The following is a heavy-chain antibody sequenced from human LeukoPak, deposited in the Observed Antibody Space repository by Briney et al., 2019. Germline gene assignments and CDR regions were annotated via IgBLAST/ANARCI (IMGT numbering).Heavy chain of an antibody. D-gene: IGHD6-6*01. Sequence: ASVKVSCKASGGTFSSYAISWVRQAPGQGLEWLGWINPNSGGTSYAQRFQGRVTMTRYTSISTAYMEVSSLNSDDTAVYYCARDPPGSAASRQVFDVWGQGTMVTVSS. V-gene: IGHV1-2*02. CDR2: INPNSGGT. CDR3: ARDPPGSAASRQVFDV. J-gene: IGHJ3*01. CDR1: GGTFSSYA.